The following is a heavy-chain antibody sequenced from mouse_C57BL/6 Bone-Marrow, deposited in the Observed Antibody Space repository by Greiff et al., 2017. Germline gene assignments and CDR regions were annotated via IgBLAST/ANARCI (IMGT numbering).Heavy chain of an antibody. CDR2: IDPANGNT. J-gene: IGHJ4*01. D-gene: IGHD1-1*02. CDR1: GFNIKNTY. V-gene: IGHV14-3*01. Sequence: VHVKQSVAELVRPGASVKLSCTASGFNIKNTYMHWVKQRPEQGLEWIGRIDPANGNTKNAPKFQGKATITADTSSNTAYLQLSSLTSEDTAIYYCAREMGGKPLYYAMDYWGQGTSVTVSS. CDR3: AREMGGKPLYYAMDY.